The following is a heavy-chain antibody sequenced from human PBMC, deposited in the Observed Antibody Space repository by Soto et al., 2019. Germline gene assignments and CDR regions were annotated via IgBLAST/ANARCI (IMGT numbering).Heavy chain of an antibody. CDR3: AKGAHDTPMDFIFAY. D-gene: IGHD5-18*01. V-gene: IGHV3-30*18. CDR2: ISNDGTNK. CDR1: GFTFGSYG. Sequence: QLQLVESGGDAVQPGRSLRLSCAASGFTFGSYGMHWVRQAPGKGLEWVAVISNDGTNKYYEDCVKGRFTISKDNSKNKLHLQMDSLRVEDTAVYYCAKGAHDTPMDFIFAYWGEGTLVTVTS. J-gene: IGHJ4*02.